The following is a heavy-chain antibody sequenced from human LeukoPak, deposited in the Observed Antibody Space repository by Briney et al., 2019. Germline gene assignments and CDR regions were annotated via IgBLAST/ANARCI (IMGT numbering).Heavy chain of an antibody. V-gene: IGHV3-21*01. CDR2: ISSSSSYI. J-gene: IGHJ4*02. D-gene: IGHD3-3*01. CDR3: ARSITIFGVAISHYYFDY. CDR1: GFTFSSYS. Sequence: PGGSLRLSCAASGFTFSSYSMNWVRQAPGKGLEWVSSISSSSSYIYYADSVKGRFTISRDNAKNSLYLQMNSLRAEDTAVYYCARSITIFGVAISHYYFDYWGQGTLVTVSS.